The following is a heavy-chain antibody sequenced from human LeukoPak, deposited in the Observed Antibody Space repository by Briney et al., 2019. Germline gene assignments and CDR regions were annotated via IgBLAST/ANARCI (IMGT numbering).Heavy chain of an antibody. CDR1: GYTFTTYA. J-gene: IGHJ5*02. V-gene: IGHV1-3*04. D-gene: IGHD3-9*01. Sequence: GASVKVSCKASGYTFTTYAIHWVRQAPGQRLEWMGWINSDNGNTKYSQKFQGRVTITRDTSAYTAYMELRSLSSAGTAIYFCARAPYDFLTGFSLNWFDPWGQGTLVTVSS. CDR2: INSDNGNT. CDR3: ARAPYDFLTGFSLNWFDP.